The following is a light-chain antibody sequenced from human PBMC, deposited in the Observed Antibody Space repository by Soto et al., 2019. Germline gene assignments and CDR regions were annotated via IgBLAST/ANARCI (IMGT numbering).Light chain of an antibody. V-gene: IGLV1-47*01. CDR1: SSNIGREY. J-gene: IGLJ2*01. CDR3: QSDDSRLGVFVV. Sequence: QSVLTQAPSASGTPGQSGTISCSGSSSNIGREYVYWYQQFPGTAPKLLIQWDIQRPSGVPYRFSGSKSGTSASLAITGLQAEDEGDYYCQSDDSRLGVFVVFGAGTKLTVL. CDR2: WDI.